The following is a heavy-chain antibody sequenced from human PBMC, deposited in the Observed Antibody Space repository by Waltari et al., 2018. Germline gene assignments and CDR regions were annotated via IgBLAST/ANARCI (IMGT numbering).Heavy chain of an antibody. CDR3: ARDYCDRTNCHGMDV. CDR1: GFSFSSYA. Sequence: QVQLVESGGCVVQPGRSLRLACAASGFSFSSYAMRWVRQAPGKGLEWVAVISYNGRNRDYVDSVKGRFTISRDNSKKMLYLQMNSLRAEDTAVYYCARDYCDRTNCHGMDVWGQGTTVTVSS. J-gene: IGHJ6*02. D-gene: IGHD3-22*01. CDR2: ISYNGRNR. V-gene: IGHV3-30*04.